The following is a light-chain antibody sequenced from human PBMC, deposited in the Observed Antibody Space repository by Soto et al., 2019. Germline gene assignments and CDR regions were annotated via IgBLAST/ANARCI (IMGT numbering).Light chain of an antibody. V-gene: IGKV3-11*01. Sequence: IMLSQSPANRASSPGGRGTRSCRASQSVSSYLAWYQQQPGQAPRLLIYDASNRATGIPARFSGSGSGTDFTPTISSLEPEDFAVYYCQQRSNWLTFGGGTKVDIK. CDR3: QQRSNWLT. J-gene: IGKJ4*01. CDR2: DAS. CDR1: QSVSSY.